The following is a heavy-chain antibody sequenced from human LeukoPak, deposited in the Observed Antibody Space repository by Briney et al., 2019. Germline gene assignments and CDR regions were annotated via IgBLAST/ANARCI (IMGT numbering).Heavy chain of an antibody. CDR3: ARGPRTGTTEDV. Sequence: GGSLRLSCAASGFTFSSYSMNWVRQAPGKGLEWVSSISSSSSYMYYADSVKGRFTISRDNAKNSLYLQMNSLRAEDTAVYYCARGPRTGTTEDVWGKGTTVTVSS. CDR2: ISSSSSYM. J-gene: IGHJ6*04. V-gene: IGHV3-21*01. D-gene: IGHD1-7*01. CDR1: GFTFSSYS.